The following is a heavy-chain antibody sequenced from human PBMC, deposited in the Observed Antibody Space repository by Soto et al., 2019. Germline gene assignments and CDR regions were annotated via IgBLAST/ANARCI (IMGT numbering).Heavy chain of an antibody. Sequence: QVQLQEWGPGLVKPSETLSLTCTVYGGSISSAAYYWIRIPQHPGKGLEGIGYICHSGSTYYNPTLKSRVTISVDTSTNQSSLCLTSVTAADTAGYYCAREYTYGSNCFDCWGQGARVTVSS. D-gene: IGHD5-18*01. CDR2: ICHSGST. J-gene: IGHJ4*02. CDR3: AREYTYGSNCFDC. CDR1: GGSISSAAYY. V-gene: IGHV4-31*03.